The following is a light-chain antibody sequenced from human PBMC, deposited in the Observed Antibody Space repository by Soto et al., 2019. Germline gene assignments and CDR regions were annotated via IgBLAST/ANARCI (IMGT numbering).Light chain of an antibody. CDR2: GAS. CDR3: QKYNSAPLT. CDR1: QDISNS. J-gene: IGKJ3*01. Sequence: DLQMTQSPSSLSASVGDRVTITCRASQDISNSLAWYQQKPGKVPKLLIFGASTAQSGVPFRFSGSGSGTDFTLTISSLQPEDVATYYCQKYNSAPLTFGPGTKVDIK. V-gene: IGKV1-27*01.